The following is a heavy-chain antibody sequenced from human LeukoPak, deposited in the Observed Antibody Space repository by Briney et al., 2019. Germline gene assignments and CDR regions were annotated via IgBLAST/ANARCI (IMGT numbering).Heavy chain of an antibody. J-gene: IGHJ3*02. V-gene: IGHV4-34*01. D-gene: IGHD3-3*01. Sequence: SETLSLTCAVYGGSFSGYYWSWIRQPPGKGLEWIGEINHSGSTNYNPSLKSRVTISVDTSKNQFSLKLSSVTAADTAVYYCARGWARFYDFWSGYYTPGAFDIWGQGTMVTVSS. CDR3: ARGWARFYDFWSGYYTPGAFDI. CDR2: INHSGST. CDR1: GGSFSGYY.